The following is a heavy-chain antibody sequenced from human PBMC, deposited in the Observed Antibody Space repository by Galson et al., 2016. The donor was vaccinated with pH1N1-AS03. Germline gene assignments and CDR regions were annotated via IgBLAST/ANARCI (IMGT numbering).Heavy chain of an antibody. D-gene: IGHD3/OR15-3a*01. CDR2: LSYDDTYK. CDR3: ARGLQKPSQLWLLAPFDI. CDR1: GFTLTNHP. Sequence: SLRLSCAASGFTLTNHPLHWVRQAPGKGLEWVAVLSYDDTYKYYAESVKGRFSIFRDMSDNTLYLQMGSLRPEDTAIYFCARGLQKPSQLWLLAPFDIWGQGTMVSVSS. V-gene: IGHV3-30*14. J-gene: IGHJ3*02.